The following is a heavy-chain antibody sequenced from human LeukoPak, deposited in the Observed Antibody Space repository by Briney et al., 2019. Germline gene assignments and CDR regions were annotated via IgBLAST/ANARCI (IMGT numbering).Heavy chain of an antibody. CDR1: GDSISSSTYY. D-gene: IGHD5-18*01. CDR2: IYYSGST. J-gene: IGHJ4*02. CDR3: GGRYSYGYVGY. Sequence: SETLSLTCTVSGDSISSSTYYWGWIRQPPGKGLEWIGSIYYSGSTNYNPSLTSRVTLSVDTSKNQFSLKLSSVTAADTAMYYWGGRYSYGYVGYWGQGTLVTVS. V-gene: IGHV4-39*07.